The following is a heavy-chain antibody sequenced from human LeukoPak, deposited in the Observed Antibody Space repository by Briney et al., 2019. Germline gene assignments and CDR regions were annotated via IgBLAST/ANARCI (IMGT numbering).Heavy chain of an antibody. CDR3: ARDQGISSYDAFDI. J-gene: IGHJ3*02. V-gene: IGHV1-2*02. Sequence: ASVKVSCKASGYTFTGYYMHWFRQAPGQGLEWMGWINPNDGGTNYAQKFQGRVTMTRDTSISTAYMELSSLRSDDTAMYYCARDQGISSYDAFDIWGQGTMVTVSS. D-gene: IGHD6-13*01. CDR2: INPNDGGT. CDR1: GYTFTGYY.